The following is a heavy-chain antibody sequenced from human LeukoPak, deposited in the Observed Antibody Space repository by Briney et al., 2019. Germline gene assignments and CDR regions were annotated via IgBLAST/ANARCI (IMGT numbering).Heavy chain of an antibody. J-gene: IGHJ4*02. CDR1: GFTFSSYW. V-gene: IGHV3-74*01. CDR3: ARSYTTVTTIQVY. CDR2: INSDGSST. Sequence: GGTLRLSCAASGFTFSSYWMHWVRQAPGKGLVWVSRINSDGSSTSYADSVKGRFTISRDNAKNTLYLQMNSLRAEDTAVYYCARSYTTVTTIQVYWGQGTLVTVSS. D-gene: IGHD4-11*01.